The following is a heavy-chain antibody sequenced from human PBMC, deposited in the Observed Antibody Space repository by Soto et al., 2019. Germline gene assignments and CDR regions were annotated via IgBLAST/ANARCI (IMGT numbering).Heavy chain of an antibody. CDR3: AKDPGGTAMVYWFDP. V-gene: IGHV3-30*18. J-gene: IGHJ5*02. D-gene: IGHD5-18*01. CDR2: ISYDGSNK. Sequence: PGGSLRLSCAASGFTFSSYGMHWVRQAPGKGLEWVAVISYDGSNKYYADSVTGRFTISRDNSNNTLYLQMNSLRAEDTAVYYCAKDPGGTAMVYWFDPWGQGTLVTVSS. CDR1: GFTFSSYG.